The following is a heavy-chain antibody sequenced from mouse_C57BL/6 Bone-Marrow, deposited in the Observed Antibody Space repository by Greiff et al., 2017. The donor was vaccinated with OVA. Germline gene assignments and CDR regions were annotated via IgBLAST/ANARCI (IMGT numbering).Heavy chain of an antibody. CDR3: ARGHYYGSSWYFDV. CDR1: GYTFTSYW. V-gene: IGHV1-9*01. J-gene: IGHJ1*03. D-gene: IGHD1-1*01. CDR2: ILPGSGST. Sequence: QVQLQQPGAELVKPGASVKLSCKASGYTFTSYWIEWVKQRPGHGLEWIGEILPGSGSTNYNEKFKGKATFTADTSSNTAYMQLSSLTTEDSAIYYCARGHYYGSSWYFDVWGTGTTVTVSS.